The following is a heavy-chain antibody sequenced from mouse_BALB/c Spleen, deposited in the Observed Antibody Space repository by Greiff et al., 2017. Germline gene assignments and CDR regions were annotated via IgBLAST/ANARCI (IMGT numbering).Heavy chain of an antibody. CDR1: GYTFTDYA. J-gene: IGHJ2*01. CDR3: NTYGSSFDY. D-gene: IGHD1-1*01. CDR2: ISTYYGDA. V-gene: IGHV1-67*01. Sequence: QVQLQQSGAELVRPGVSVKISCKGSGYTFTDYAMHWVKQSHAKSLEWIGVISTYYGDASYNQKFKGKATMTVDKSSNTAYLQLSSLTSEDTAVYYCNTYGSSFDYWGQGTTLTVSS.